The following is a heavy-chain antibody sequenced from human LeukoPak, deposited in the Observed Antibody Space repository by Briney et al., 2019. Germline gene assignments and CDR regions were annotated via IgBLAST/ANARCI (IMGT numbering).Heavy chain of an antibody. V-gene: IGHV3-73*01. J-gene: IGHJ4*02. CDR3: TRGYSSSWYEWELQTH. Sequence: GGSLRLSCAASGFTFSGSAMHWVRQASGKGLEWVGRIRSKANSYATAYAASVKGRFTISRDDSKNTAYLQMNSLKTEDTAVYYCTRGYSSSWYEWELQTHWGQGTLVTVSS. CDR1: GFTFSGSA. D-gene: IGHD6-13*01. CDR2: IRSKANSYAT.